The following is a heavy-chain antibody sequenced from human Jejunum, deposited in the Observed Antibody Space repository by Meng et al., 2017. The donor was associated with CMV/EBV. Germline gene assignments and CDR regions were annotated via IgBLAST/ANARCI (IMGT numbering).Heavy chain of an antibody. CDR1: GFIFTSYA. Sequence: EVQLLESGGCLVQPGGSLRLACEMSGFIFTSYAMTLVRQAPGKGLEWVSGISSRGETPYYAESVKGRFTISRDNSKKMLYLQMNSLRAEDTAVYYCAKHNFGATKYYFDYWGQGTLVTVAS. D-gene: IGHD5-12*01. V-gene: IGHV3-23*01. J-gene: IGHJ4*02. CDR3: AKHNFGATKYYFDY. CDR2: ISSRGETP.